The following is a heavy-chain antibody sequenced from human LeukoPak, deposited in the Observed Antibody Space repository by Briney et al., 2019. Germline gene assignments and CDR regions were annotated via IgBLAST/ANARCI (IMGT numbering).Heavy chain of an antibody. Sequence: PGGSLRLSCAASGFNFRSYAMTWVRQAPRKGLEWVSAMSGSGRATYYADSVKGRFTISRDNSKNTLYLQMNSLRGEDTAVYYCAKAHDNCGGDCSPLDYNDYWGQGTLVTVSS. CDR1: GFNFRSYA. CDR3: AKAHDNCGGDCSPLDYNDY. J-gene: IGHJ4*02. V-gene: IGHV3-23*01. D-gene: IGHD2-21*02. CDR2: MSGSGRAT.